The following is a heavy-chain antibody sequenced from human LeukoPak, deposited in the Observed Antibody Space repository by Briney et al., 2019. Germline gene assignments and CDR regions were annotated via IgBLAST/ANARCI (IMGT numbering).Heavy chain of an antibody. J-gene: IGHJ4*02. Sequence: GGSLRLSCAASGFTFSNYAMNWVRQAPGKGLEWVSAISGSGGSTYYADSVKGRCTISRDNSKNTLYLQMNSLRAEDTAVYYCARDPTNWGYSDYWGQGTLVTVSS. CDR2: ISGSGGST. V-gene: IGHV3-23*01. CDR3: ARDPTNWGYSDY. D-gene: IGHD7-27*01. CDR1: GFTFSNYA.